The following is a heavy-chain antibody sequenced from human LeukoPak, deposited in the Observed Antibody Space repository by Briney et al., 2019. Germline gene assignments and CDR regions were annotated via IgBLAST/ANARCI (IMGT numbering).Heavy chain of an antibody. D-gene: IGHD5-24*01. CDR3: ARAEVEMATIHAFDI. CDR2: ISWNGGGI. Sequence: GGSLRLSCAASGFSFSDYALHWVRQAPGKGLEWVSGISWNGGGIAYADSVKGRFTISRDNAKNSLYLQMNSLRAEDTAVYYCARAEVEMATIHAFDIWGQGTMVTVSS. CDR1: GFSFSDYA. V-gene: IGHV3-9*01. J-gene: IGHJ3*02.